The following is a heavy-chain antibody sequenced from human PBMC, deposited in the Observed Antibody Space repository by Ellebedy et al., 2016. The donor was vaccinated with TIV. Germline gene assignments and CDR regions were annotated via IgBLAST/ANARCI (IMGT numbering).Heavy chain of an antibody. Sequence: GESLKISCAASGFTFSSYAMHWVRQAPGKGLEWVAVISYDGSNKYYADSVKGRFTISRDNSKNTLYLQMNSLRAEDTAVYYCGGAGGGYDFWSGRYGMDVWGQGTTVTVSS. J-gene: IGHJ6*02. CDR3: GGAGGGYDFWSGRYGMDV. V-gene: IGHV3-30*04. CDR2: ISYDGSNK. CDR1: GFTFSSYA. D-gene: IGHD3-3*01.